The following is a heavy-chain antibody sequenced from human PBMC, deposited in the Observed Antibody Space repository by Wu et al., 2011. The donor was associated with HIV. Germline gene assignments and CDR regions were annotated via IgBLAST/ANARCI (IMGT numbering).Heavy chain of an antibody. V-gene: IGHV1-69*14. D-gene: IGHD2-21*01. Sequence: QVQLVQSGAEVRKPGSSVKVSCKASGGTFSSYTISWVRQAPGQGLEWMGGIIPIFGTASYAQKFQGRVTISADKSTSTAYIEVRSLRSEDTSVYYCAGDLGGAEDTWGQGTLVTVSS. CDR3: AGDLGGAEDT. CDR1: GGTFSSYT. J-gene: IGHJ5*02. CDR2: IIPIFGTA.